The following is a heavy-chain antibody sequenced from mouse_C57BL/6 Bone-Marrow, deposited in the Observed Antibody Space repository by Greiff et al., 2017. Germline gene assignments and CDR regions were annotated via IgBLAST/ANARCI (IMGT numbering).Heavy chain of an antibody. CDR2: INPYNGGT. CDR1: GYTFTDYY. CDR3: ARRRGELRYPGYYFDY. J-gene: IGHJ2*01. V-gene: IGHV1-19*01. Sequence: EVQLQQSGPVLVKPGASVKMSCKASGYTFTDYYMNWVKQSHGKSLEWIGVINPYNGGTSYNQKFKGKATLTVDKASSTAYMELNSLTSEDSAVYYCARRRGELRYPGYYFDYWGQGTTLTVSS. D-gene: IGHD1-1*01.